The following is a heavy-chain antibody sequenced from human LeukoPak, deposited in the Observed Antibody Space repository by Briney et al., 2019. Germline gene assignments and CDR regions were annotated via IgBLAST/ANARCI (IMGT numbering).Heavy chain of an antibody. CDR3: ARLTWIHYYFDY. D-gene: IGHD5-12*01. CDR1: GGSISSSSHY. CDR2: IYYSGST. Sequence: SETLSLTCTVSGGSISSSSHYWGWIRQPPGKGLEWIGSIYYSGSTYYNPSLKSRVTISVDTSKNQFSLKLSSVTAADTAVYYCARLTWIHYYFDYWGQGTLVTVSS. V-gene: IGHV4-39*01. J-gene: IGHJ4*02.